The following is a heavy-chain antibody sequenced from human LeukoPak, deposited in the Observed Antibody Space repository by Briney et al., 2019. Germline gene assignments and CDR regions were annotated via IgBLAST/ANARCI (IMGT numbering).Heavy chain of an antibody. Sequence: KSSETLSLTCTVSGGSISSYYWSWIRQPPGKGLEWIGYIYYSGSTNYNPSLKSRVTISVDTSKNQFSLKLSSVTAADTAVYYCARGRGWFDPWGQGTLVTVSS. V-gene: IGHV4-59*01. CDR1: GGSISSYY. CDR2: IYYSGST. CDR3: ARGRGWFDP. J-gene: IGHJ5*02.